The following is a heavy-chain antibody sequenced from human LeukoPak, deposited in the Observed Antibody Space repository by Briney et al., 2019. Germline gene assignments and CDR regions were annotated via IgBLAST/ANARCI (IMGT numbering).Heavy chain of an antibody. CDR1: GFTFSSYG. Sequence: GGSLRLSCAASGFTFSSYGMHWVRQAPGKGLEWVAVISYDGSNKYYADSVKGRLTISRDNSKNTVYLQMNSPRAEDTAVYYCARGSIYSYGYIDDWGQGTLVTVSS. CDR2: ISYDGSNK. D-gene: IGHD5-18*01. CDR3: ARGSIYSYGYIDD. V-gene: IGHV3-30*03. J-gene: IGHJ4*02.